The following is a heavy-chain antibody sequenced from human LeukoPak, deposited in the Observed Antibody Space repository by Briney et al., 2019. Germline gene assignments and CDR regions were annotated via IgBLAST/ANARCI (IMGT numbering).Heavy chain of an antibody. CDR3: ARVFSGAYLNYHHFDY. J-gene: IGHJ4*02. CDR2: ISSSSSYI. CDR1: GFTFDDYA. V-gene: IGHV3-21*01. D-gene: IGHD1-26*01. Sequence: GGSLRLSCAASGFTFDDYAMHWVRQAPGKGLEWASSISSSSSYIYYAESVKGRFTVSRNNAKNSLSLQMDSLRAEDAAVYYCARVFSGAYLNYHHFDYWGQGTLVTVSS.